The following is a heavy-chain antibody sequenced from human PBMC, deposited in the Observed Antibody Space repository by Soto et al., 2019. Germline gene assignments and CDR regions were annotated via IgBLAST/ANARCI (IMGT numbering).Heavy chain of an antibody. CDR2: ISYDGSNK. CDR3: AKSYYYDSSGYLVSAFDI. J-gene: IGHJ3*02. Sequence: GVSLRLSCAASGFTFSSYGMHWVRQAPGKGLEWVAVISYDGSNKYYADSVKGRFTISRDNSKNTLYLQMNSLRAEDTAVYYCAKSYYYDSSGYLVSAFDIWGQGTMVTVSS. CDR1: GFTFSSYG. D-gene: IGHD3-22*01. V-gene: IGHV3-30*18.